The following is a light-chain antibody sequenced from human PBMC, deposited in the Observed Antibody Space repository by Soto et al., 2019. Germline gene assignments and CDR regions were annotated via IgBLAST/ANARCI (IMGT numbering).Light chain of an antibody. V-gene: IGKV1-39*01. CDR3: LQVYSLPRP. Sequence: IQMTHSPSSLSASVGDRVTITCRASQSISRDLNWYQQKPGKAPKYLIQAASSLQGGVPSTFSGSGSGTDFTLTINTLHPEDFATYYCLQVYSLPRPFGQGTKVDIK. CDR1: QSISRD. J-gene: IGKJ1*01. CDR2: AAS.